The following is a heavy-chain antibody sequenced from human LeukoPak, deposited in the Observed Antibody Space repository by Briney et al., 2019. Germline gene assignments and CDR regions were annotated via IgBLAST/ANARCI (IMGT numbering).Heavy chain of an antibody. CDR2: IYHSGST. D-gene: IGHD3-22*01. J-gene: IGHJ4*02. CDR3: ARHDRGAGANFDY. Sequence: SETLSLTCTVSGYSISSGYYWGWIRQPPGKGLEWIGSIYHSGSTYYNPSLKSRVTISVDTSKNQFSLKLSSVTAADTAVYYCARHDRGAGANFDYWGQGTLVTVSS. V-gene: IGHV4-38-2*02. CDR1: GYSISSGYY.